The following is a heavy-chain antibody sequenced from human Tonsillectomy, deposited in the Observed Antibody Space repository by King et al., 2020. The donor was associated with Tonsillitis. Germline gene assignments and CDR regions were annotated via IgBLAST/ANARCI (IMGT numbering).Heavy chain of an antibody. D-gene: IGHD2-15*01. CDR3: ARDYTPTGGSSYYDAFDI. V-gene: IGHV3-7*03. J-gene: IGHJ3*02. CDR2: INRDESQK. Sequence: VQLVESGGGLVQPGGSLRLSCVASAFTFSAYWMTWVRQAPGKGLEWVANINRDESQKHYVDSVKGRFTISRDNAKNCVYLQMNSLRAEDTALYYCARDYTPTGGSSYYDAFDIWGQGTKVTVSS. CDR1: AFTFSAYW.